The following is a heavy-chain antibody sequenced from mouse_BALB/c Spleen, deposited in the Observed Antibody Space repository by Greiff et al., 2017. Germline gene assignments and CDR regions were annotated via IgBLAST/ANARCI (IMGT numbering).Heavy chain of an antibody. D-gene: IGHD1-2*01. CDR2: IWAGGST. Sequence: VMLVESGPGLVAPSQSLSITFTVSGFSLTSYGVHWVRQPPGKGLEWLGVIWAGGSTNYNSALMSRLSISKDNSKSQVFLKMNSLQTDDTAMYYCASSDGGRFAYWGQGTLVTVSA. V-gene: IGHV2-9*02. CDR1: GFSLTSYG. J-gene: IGHJ3*01. CDR3: ASSDGGRFAY.